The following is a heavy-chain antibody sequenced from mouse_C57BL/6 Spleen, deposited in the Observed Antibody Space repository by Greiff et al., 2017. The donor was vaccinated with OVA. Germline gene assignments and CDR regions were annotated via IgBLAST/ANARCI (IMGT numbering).Heavy chain of an antibody. CDR2: IWGVGST. Sequence: VQLQESGPGLVAPSQNLSITCTVSGFSLTSYGVDWVRQSPGKGLEWLGVIWGVGSTNYNSALKSRLSISKDNSKSQVFLKMNSLQTDDTAMYYCASDRPEGFAYWGQGTLVTVSA. CDR1: GFSLTSYG. V-gene: IGHV2-6*01. J-gene: IGHJ3*01. CDR3: ASDRPEGFAY.